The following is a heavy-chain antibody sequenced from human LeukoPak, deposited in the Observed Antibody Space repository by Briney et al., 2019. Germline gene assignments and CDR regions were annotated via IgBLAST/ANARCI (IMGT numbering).Heavy chain of an antibody. CDR2: ITGSGDAT. CDR1: GFTFSNYT. D-gene: IGHD2-15*01. Sequence: GGSLRLSCAASGFTFSNYTMHWVRQAPGKGLELVSAITGSGDATKNADSVEGRFTISRDTSKNTLYLQMNSLRAEDTAVYYCTKSNHRYCSGGSCAGFGYWGQGTLVTVSS. J-gene: IGHJ4*02. V-gene: IGHV3-23*01. CDR3: TKSNHRYCSGGSCAGFGY.